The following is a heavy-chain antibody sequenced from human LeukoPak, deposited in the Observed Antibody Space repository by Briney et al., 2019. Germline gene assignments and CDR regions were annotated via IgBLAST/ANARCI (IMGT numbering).Heavy chain of an antibody. J-gene: IGHJ4*02. Sequence: SETLSLTCTVSGGSISSGGYYWSWIRQHPGKGLEGIGYIYYSGSTYYNPSLKSRVTISVDTSKNQFSLKLSSVTAADTAVYYCARTGYGSGSYSDYWGQGTLVTVSS. CDR2: IYYSGST. D-gene: IGHD3-10*01. V-gene: IGHV4-31*03. CDR3: ARTGYGSGSYSDY. CDR1: GGSISSGGYY.